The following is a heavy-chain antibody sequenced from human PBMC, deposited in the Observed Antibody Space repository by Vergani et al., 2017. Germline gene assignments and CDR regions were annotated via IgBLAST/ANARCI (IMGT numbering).Heavy chain of an antibody. D-gene: IGHD3-22*01. CDR2: IYWNDDK. Sequence: QITLKESGPTLVKPTQTLTLTCTFSGFSLSTSGVGVGWIRQPPGKALEWLALIYWNDDKRYSPSLKSRLTITKDTSKNQVVLTMANMDPVDTATYYCAHGVVVLGAFDIWGQGTMVTVSS. V-gene: IGHV2-5*01. CDR1: GFSLSTSGVG. CDR3: AHGVVVLGAFDI. J-gene: IGHJ3*02.